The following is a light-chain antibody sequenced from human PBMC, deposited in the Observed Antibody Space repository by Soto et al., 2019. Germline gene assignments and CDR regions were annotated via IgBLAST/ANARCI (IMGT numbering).Light chain of an antibody. J-gene: IGLJ1*01. CDR1: RNDIGAYEF. V-gene: IGLV2-8*01. CDR2: EVV. Sequence: QAVVTQPPSASGSPGQSVTISCTGTRNDIGAYEFVSWYQHHPGKAPKLIIYEVVQRPSGVPDRFSGSKSGNTASLTVSGLQAADEADYYCKSYAGSNTYVFGTGTKLTVL. CDR3: KSYAGSNTYV.